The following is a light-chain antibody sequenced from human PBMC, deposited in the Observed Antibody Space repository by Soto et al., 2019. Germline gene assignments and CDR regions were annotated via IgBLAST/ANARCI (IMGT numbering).Light chain of an antibody. Sequence: QSALTQPASVSGSPGQSITISCTGTSSDVGGYNYVSLYQHHPGKAPKLMIYDVTNRPLGVSNRFSGSKSGNKSSLTISGLQAEDEADYYCTSYTTSSPYLVFGGGTKLTVL. CDR2: DVT. CDR3: TSYTTSSPYLV. CDR1: SSDVGGYNY. V-gene: IGLV2-14*03. J-gene: IGLJ3*02.